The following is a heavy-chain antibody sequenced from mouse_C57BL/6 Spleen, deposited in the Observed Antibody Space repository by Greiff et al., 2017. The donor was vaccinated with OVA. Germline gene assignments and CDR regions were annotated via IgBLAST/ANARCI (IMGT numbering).Heavy chain of an antibody. CDR2: IRNKANNHAT. CDR3: TGTTVVAPFDY. J-gene: IGHJ2*01. Sequence: EVKVEESGGGLVQPGGSMKLSCAASGFTFSDAWMDWVRQSPEKGLEWVAEIRNKANNHATYYAESVKGRFTISRDDSKSSVYLQMNSLRAEDTGIYYCTGTTVVAPFDYWGQGTTLTVSS. V-gene: IGHV6-6*01. D-gene: IGHD1-1*01. CDR1: GFTFSDAW.